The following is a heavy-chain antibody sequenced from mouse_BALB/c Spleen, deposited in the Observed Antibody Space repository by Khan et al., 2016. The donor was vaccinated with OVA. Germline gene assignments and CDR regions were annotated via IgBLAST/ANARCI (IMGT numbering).Heavy chain of an antibody. D-gene: IGHD2-2*01. V-gene: IGHV1-7*01. Sequence: QVQLQQSGAELAKPGASVKMSCKASGYTFTSYWMHWVKQRPGQGLEWIGYINPSTGYTENNQKFKDKATLTADKSSSTAYMQLTSLTSEDSAVYYCARAGYGSFAYWGQGTLVTVSA. J-gene: IGHJ3*01. CDR1: GYTFTSYW. CDR2: INPSTGYT. CDR3: ARAGYGSFAY.